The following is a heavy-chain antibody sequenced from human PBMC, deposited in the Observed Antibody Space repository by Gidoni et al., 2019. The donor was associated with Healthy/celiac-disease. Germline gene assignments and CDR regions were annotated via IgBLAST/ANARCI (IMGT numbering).Heavy chain of an antibody. CDR3: ARDQGRIVPAAIHWFDP. V-gene: IGHV3-48*01. D-gene: IGHD2-2*02. CDR1: GFTFSSYR. CDR2: ISSSSSTI. Sequence: EVQLVESGGGLVQPGGSLRLSCAASGFTFSSYRMNWVRQAPGKGLEWVSYISSSSSTIYYADSVKGRFTISRDNAKNSLYLQMNSLRAEDTAVYYCARDQGRIVPAAIHWFDPWGQGTLVTVSS. J-gene: IGHJ5*02.